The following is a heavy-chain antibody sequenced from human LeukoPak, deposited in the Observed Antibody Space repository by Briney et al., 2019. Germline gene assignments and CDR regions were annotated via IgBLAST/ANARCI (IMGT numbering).Heavy chain of an antibody. CDR3: AREGVWRQQLVDYYYGMDV. CDR1: GFTISSYW. J-gene: IGHJ6*02. Sequence: PGGSLRLSCVASGFTISSYWMHWVRQAPGKGLVWVSRINSDGSSTSYADSVKGRFTISRDNAKNTLYLQMNSLRAEDTAVYYCAREGVWRQQLVDYYYGMDVWGQGTTVTVSS. V-gene: IGHV3-74*01. CDR2: INSDGSST. D-gene: IGHD6-13*01.